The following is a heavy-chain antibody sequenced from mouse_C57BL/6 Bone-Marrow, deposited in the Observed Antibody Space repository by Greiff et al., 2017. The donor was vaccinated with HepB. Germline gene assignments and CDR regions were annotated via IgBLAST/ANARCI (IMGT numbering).Heavy chain of an antibody. J-gene: IGHJ2*01. V-gene: IGHV1-55*01. Sequence: VQLQQSGAELVKPGASVKMSCKASGYTFTSYWITWVKQRPGQGLEWIGDIYPGSGSTNYNEKFKSKATLTVDTSSSTADMQLSSLTSEDSAVYYCARVNGYSFDYWGQGTTLTVSS. CDR1: GYTFTSYW. D-gene: IGHD2-3*01. CDR2: IYPGSGST. CDR3: ARVNGYSFDY.